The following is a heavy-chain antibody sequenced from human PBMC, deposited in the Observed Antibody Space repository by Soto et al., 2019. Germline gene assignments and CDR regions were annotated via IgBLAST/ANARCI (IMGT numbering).Heavy chain of an antibody. V-gene: IGHV1-69*01. CDR1: GGIFSNDP. CDR3: ATGEWELPHF. CDR2: IIPAIGKP. J-gene: IGHJ4*02. Sequence: QVQLVQSGAEMKKPGSSVKVSCKASGGIFSNDPISWVRQAPGQGLEWMGGIIPAIGKPEYEKKYQDRVTIAADESTSTAYMELTNMVSPDTAVYYCATGEWELPHFWGQGTMVTVSS. D-gene: IGHD1-7*01.